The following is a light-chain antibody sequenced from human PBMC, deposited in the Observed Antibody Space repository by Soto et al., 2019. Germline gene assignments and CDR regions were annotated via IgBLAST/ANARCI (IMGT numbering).Light chain of an antibody. V-gene: IGKV1-5*01. CDR2: AAS. Sequence: DIQITQSPSTLSASVGHRGTITFRSSQSISSWLAWYQQKPGKAPKLLIYAASTLQSGVPSRFSGSGSGTDFTLTISCLQSEDFATCYCKQYYSYRKTFGKGTKVDIK. J-gene: IGKJ1*01. CDR3: KQYYSYRKT. CDR1: QSISSW.